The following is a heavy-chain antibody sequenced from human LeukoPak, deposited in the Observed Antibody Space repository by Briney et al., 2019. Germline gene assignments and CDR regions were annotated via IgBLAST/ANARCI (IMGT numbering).Heavy chain of an antibody. V-gene: IGHV3-30*18. CDR2: ISYGGSNK. Sequence: GGSLRLSCAASGFTFSSYGMHWVRQAPGKGLEWVAVISYGGSNKYYADSVKGRFTISRDNSKNTLYLQMNSLRAEDTAVYYCAKDPAQWELLGYFDYWGQGTLVTVSS. CDR3: AKDPAQWELLGYFDY. D-gene: IGHD1-26*01. J-gene: IGHJ4*02. CDR1: GFTFSSYG.